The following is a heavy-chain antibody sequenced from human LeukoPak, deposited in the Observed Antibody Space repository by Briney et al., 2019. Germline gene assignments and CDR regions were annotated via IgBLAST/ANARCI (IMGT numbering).Heavy chain of an antibody. J-gene: IGHJ4*02. CDR2: IYYSGST. CDR1: GGSISGTPYY. Sequence: SETLSLTCAISGGSISGTPYYWGWIRQPPGKGLEWIGSIYYSGSTYYNPSLRSRLTISVDTSKNQFSLKLSSVTAADTAVYYCARASTIFGHFAYWGRGTLVTVSS. CDR3: ARASTIFGHFAY. D-gene: IGHD3-3*01. V-gene: IGHV4-39*07.